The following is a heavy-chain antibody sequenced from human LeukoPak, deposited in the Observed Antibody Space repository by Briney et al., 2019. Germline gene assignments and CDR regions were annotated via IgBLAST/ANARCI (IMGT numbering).Heavy chain of an antibody. Sequence: SETLSLTCTVSGGSVSSGSYYWSWIRQPPGKGLEWIGYIYYSGSTNYYPSLKSRVTISVDTPKNQFSLKLSSVTAADTAVYYCAKWGYHDSSGYYRNWFDPWGQGTLVTVSS. D-gene: IGHD3-22*01. V-gene: IGHV4-61*01. J-gene: IGHJ5*02. CDR2: IYYSGST. CDR1: GGSVSSGSYY. CDR3: AKWGYHDSSGYYRNWFDP.